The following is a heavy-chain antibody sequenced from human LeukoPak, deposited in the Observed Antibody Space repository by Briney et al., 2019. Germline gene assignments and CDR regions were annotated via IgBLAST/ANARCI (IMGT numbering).Heavy chain of an antibody. CDR2: ISTSSSYI. J-gene: IGHJ3*02. Sequence: PGGSLRLSCAASGFTFSRNSMNWVRQAPGKGLEWVSSISTSSSYIYYADSVKGRFTISRHNAKNSLYLQMNSLRAEDTAVYYCARVFMSVVITSFAFDIWGQGTMVTVSS. CDR3: ARVFMSVVITSFAFDI. D-gene: IGHD3-22*01. CDR1: GFTFSRNS. V-gene: IGHV3-21*01.